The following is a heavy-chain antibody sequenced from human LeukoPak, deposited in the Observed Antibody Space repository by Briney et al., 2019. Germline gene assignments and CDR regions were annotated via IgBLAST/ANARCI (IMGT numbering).Heavy chain of an antibody. CDR2: ISSSGSTI. CDR1: EFTFSTYS. J-gene: IGHJ3*02. CDR3: ARSPYSESYYGDAFDI. V-gene: IGHV3-48*04. D-gene: IGHD1-26*01. Sequence: GGSLRLSCAASEFTFSTYSMNWVRQAPGKGLEWVSYISSSGSTIYYADSVKGRFTISRDNAKNSLFLQMKGLRAGDTAVYYCARSPYSESYYGDAFDIWGQGTMVTVSS.